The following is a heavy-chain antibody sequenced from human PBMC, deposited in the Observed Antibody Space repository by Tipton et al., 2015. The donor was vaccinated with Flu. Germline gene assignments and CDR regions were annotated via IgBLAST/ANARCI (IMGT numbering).Heavy chain of an antibody. CDR1: GGSIGVTTYY. CDR2: VYYTGGT. J-gene: IGHJ3*02. D-gene: IGHD2/OR15-2a*01. CDR3: ARLSLSFNAFDI. Sequence: TLSLTCTVSGGSIGVTTYYWGWIRQPPGKGLEYIGSVYYTGGTYFNPSLKNRVTVSIDTSKKQFSLKLNSVTAADTAVYYCARLSLSFNAFDIWGQGTTVIVSS. V-gene: IGHV4-39*07.